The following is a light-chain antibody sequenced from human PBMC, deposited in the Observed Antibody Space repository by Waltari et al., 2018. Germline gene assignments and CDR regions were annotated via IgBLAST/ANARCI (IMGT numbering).Light chain of an antibody. CDR3: QTWDPDTVV. Sequence: QLAVTQSPSASASLGASVKLTCTLSSEHSAYAIAWPQHQPEKGPRFLMKIDGGGGHTKGDGIPDRFSGFSSWAVRYLTISSLQYEDEAAYYCQTWDPDTVVFGGGTKLTV. V-gene: IGLV4-69*01. CDR2: IDGGGGH. J-gene: IGLJ2*01. CDR1: SEHSAYA.